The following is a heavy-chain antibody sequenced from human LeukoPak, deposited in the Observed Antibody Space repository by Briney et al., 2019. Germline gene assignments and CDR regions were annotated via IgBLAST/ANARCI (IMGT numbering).Heavy chain of an antibody. J-gene: IGHJ4*02. V-gene: IGHV3-23*01. CDR2: ISGSGGST. CDR3: AKSVVPVVKYQLPYEDYFDY. D-gene: IGHD2-2*01. CDR1: GFTFSSYA. Sequence: GGSLRLSCAASGFTFSSYAMSWVRQAPGKGLEWVSAISGSGGSTYYADSVKGRFTISRDNSKNTLYLQMNSLRAEDTAVYYCAKSVVPVVKYQLPYEDYFDYWGQGTLVTVSS.